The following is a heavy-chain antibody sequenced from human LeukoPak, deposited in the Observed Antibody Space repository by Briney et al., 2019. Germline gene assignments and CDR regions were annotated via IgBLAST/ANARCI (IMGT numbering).Heavy chain of an antibody. V-gene: IGHV4-34*01. CDR1: GGSFSGYY. CDR3: ARRSPFIKAARLDY. Sequence: SETLSLTCAVYGGSFSGYYWSWIRQPPGKGLEWIGEINHSGSTNYNPSLKSRVTISVDTSKNQFSLKLSSVTAADTAVYYCARRSPFIKAARLDYWGQGTLVTVSS. D-gene: IGHD6-6*01. J-gene: IGHJ4*02. CDR2: INHSGST.